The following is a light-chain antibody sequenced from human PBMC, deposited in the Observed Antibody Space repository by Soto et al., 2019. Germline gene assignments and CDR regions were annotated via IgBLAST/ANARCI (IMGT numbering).Light chain of an antibody. CDR2: WAS. V-gene: IGKV4-1*01. CDR3: LQYADVPRT. CDR1: RSLLYSPNNKNY. Sequence: SPLSCWSSRSLLYSPNNKNYLGWFQQKPGQPPKLLIYWASNRESGVPARFSGSGSGTDFTLTITSLQAEDVAVYYCLQYADVPRTFGQGTKVEIK. J-gene: IGKJ1*01.